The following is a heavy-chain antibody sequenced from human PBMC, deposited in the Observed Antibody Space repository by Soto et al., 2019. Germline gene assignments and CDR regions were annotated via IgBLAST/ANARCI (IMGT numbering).Heavy chain of an antibody. D-gene: IGHD5-18*01. CDR2: IYYSGST. Sequence: LSLTCTVSGGSISSGGDYWSWIRQHPGKGLEWIGYIYYSGSTYYNPSLKSRVTISVDTSKNQFSLKLSSVTAADTAVYYCARGGGYSYGSFPKLRIYGMDVWGQGTTVTVSS. V-gene: IGHV4-31*03. CDR3: ARGGGYSYGSFPKLRIYGMDV. J-gene: IGHJ6*02. CDR1: GGSISSGGDY.